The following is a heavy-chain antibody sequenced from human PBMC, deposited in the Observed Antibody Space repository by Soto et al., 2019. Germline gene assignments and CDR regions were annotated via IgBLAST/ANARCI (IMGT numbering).Heavy chain of an antibody. V-gene: IGHV1-18*01. CDR2: LSPHKDKT. D-gene: IGHD3-10*01. Sequence: QVHLVQSGAEVKKPGASVKVSCKASGNTFINYGVSWVRQAPGQGLEWMGWLSPHKDKTNYAQNFQGRVTMTTDASTSTAYMEWSSLRSDDAAVYYCATAIRGSGSYYSEWGPGTLVTVS. J-gene: IGHJ4*02. CDR3: ATAIRGSGSYYSE. CDR1: GNTFINYG.